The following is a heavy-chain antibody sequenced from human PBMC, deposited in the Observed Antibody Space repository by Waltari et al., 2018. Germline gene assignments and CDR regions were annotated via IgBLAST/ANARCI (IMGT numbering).Heavy chain of an antibody. J-gene: IGHJ4*02. D-gene: IGHD6-6*01. CDR2: INHSGST. CDR3: ARSDHKTARRRSFDY. Sequence: QVQLQQWGAGLLKPSETLSLTCAVYGVSFSGSYWRWIRQPPGKGLEWIGEINHSGSTNYNPSLKSRVTISVDTSKNQFSLKLSSVTAADTAVYYCARSDHKTARRRSFDYWGQGTLVTVSS. V-gene: IGHV4-34*01. CDR1: GVSFSGSY.